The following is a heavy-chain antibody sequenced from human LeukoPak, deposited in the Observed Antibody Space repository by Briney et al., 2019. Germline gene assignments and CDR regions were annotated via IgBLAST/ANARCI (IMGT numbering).Heavy chain of an antibody. D-gene: IGHD3-3*01. V-gene: IGHV1-2*02. CDR3: ARDLRFLEWSPWVIGY. Sequence: ASVKVSRKASGGTFSSYAISWVRQAPGQGLEWMGWINPNSGGTNYAQKFQGRVTMTRDTSISTAYMELSRLRSDDTAVYYCARDLRFLEWSPWVIGYWGQGTLVTVSS. J-gene: IGHJ4*02. CDR2: INPNSGGT. CDR1: GGTFSSYA.